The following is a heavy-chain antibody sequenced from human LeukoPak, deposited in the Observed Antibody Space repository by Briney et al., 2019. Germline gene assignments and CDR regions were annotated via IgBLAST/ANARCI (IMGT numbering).Heavy chain of an antibody. V-gene: IGHV1-18*01. J-gene: IGHJ4*02. CDR2: ISAYNGNT. CDR3: ARDGSSYGETVNDY. D-gene: IGHD4-17*01. CDR1: GYTFTSYG. Sequence: ASVKFSCKASGYTFTSYGISWVRQAPGQGLEWMGWISAYNGNTNYAHKNQGRVTMTTDTSTSTAYMELRSLRSDDAAVYYCARDGSSYGETVNDYWGQGTLVTVSS.